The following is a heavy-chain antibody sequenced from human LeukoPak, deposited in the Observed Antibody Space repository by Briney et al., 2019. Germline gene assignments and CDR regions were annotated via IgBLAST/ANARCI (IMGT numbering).Heavy chain of an antibody. D-gene: IGHD6-19*01. CDR2: IKSKTDGGTT. CDR3: TTGSSGWSDYFDY. V-gene: IGHV3-15*01. Sequence: GGSPRLSCAASGFTFSNAWMSRVRQAPGKGLEWVGRIKSKTDGGTTDYAAPVKGRFTISRDDSKNTLYLQMNSLKTEDTAVYYCTTGSSGWSDYFDYWGQGTLVTVSS. CDR1: GFTFSNAW. J-gene: IGHJ4*02.